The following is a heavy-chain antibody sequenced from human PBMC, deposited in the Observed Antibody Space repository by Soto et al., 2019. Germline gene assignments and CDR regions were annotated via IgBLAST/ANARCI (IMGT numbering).Heavy chain of an antibody. CDR2: IYYSGST. D-gene: IGHD7-27*01. CDR3: ARVWGMTPDF. J-gene: IGHJ4*02. V-gene: IGHV4-31*01. CDR1: GGSISSGGYY. Sequence: QVQLQESGPGLVKPSQTLSLTCTVSGGSISSGGYYWSWIRQPPGQGLDWIGYIYYSGSTYYNPSLKSEVTISVATSRNQFSLKLRSVTAADTAVYYCARVWGMTPDFWGQGTLVTVSS.